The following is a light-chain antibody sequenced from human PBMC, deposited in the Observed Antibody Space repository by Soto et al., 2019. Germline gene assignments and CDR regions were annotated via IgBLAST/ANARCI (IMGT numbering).Light chain of an antibody. Sequence: EIVMTQSPATLSVCPREGATLSCRASQSVSSKLAWYQQKPGQAPRLLIYGASTRATGIPARFSGSGSGTEFTLTISSLQSEDFAVYYCQQYNNWPWTFGQGTKVDIK. CDR1: QSVSSK. J-gene: IGKJ1*01. CDR2: GAS. CDR3: QQYNNWPWT. V-gene: IGKV3-15*01.